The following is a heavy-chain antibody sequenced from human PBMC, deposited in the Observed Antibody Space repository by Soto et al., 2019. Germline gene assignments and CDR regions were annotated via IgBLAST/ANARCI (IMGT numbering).Heavy chain of an antibody. V-gene: IGHV5-51*01. D-gene: IGHD3-10*01. Sequence: PGESLKISCNGSGYSFTSYWIGWVRQMPGKGLEWMGIIYSGDSDTRYSPSFQGQVTISADKSISTAYLQWSSLKASDTAMYYCARRGRLGARYYYYRMDVWGQGTTVTVSS. CDR1: GYSFTSYW. J-gene: IGHJ6*02. CDR3: ARRGRLGARYYYYRMDV. CDR2: IYSGDSDT.